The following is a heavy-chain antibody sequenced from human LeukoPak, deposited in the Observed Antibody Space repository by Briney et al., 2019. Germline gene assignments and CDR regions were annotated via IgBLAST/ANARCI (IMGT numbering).Heavy chain of an antibody. Sequence: SVKVSCKASRGTFSSYTISWVRQAPGQGLEWMGRIIPILGIANYAQKFQGRVTIIADKSTSTAYMELSSLRSEDTGVYYCARHPLDIVVVPAGRGMNWFDPWGQGTLVTVSS. V-gene: IGHV1-69*02. CDR1: RGTFSSYT. D-gene: IGHD2-2*01. CDR3: ARHPLDIVVVPAGRGMNWFDP. CDR2: IIPILGIA. J-gene: IGHJ5*02.